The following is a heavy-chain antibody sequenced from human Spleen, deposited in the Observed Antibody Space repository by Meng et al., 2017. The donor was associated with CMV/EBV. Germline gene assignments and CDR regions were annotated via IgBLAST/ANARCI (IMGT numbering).Heavy chain of an antibody. Sequence: GESLKISCAASGFTFSSSWMSWVRQAPGKGLEWVANFREDGSSKYYADPVKGRFTISRDNAKTSLYLQMSSLRAEDTAMYYCARAGLGYCSVTSCYNDYWGPGTLVTVSS. CDR3: ARAGLGYCSVTSCYNDY. V-gene: IGHV3-7*01. CDR2: FREDGSSK. D-gene: IGHD2-2*02. J-gene: IGHJ4*02. CDR1: GFTFSSSW.